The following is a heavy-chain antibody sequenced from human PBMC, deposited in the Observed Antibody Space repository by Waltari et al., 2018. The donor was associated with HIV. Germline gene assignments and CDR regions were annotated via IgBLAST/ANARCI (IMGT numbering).Heavy chain of an antibody. CDR3: AKASGIVNGANSRYWYFDL. J-gene: IGHJ2*01. D-gene: IGHD4-17*01. V-gene: IGHV3-53*01. CDR1: GFTVSSNY. Sequence: EVQLVESGGGLIQPGGSLRLSSAASGFTVSSNYINWLRQAPGKGVELVSSSERGGNTYYADTVKGGVTICRDNSRNTLDLQMNSLRAEDTAVYYCAKASGIVNGANSRYWYFDLWGRGTLVTVSS. CDR2: SERGGNT.